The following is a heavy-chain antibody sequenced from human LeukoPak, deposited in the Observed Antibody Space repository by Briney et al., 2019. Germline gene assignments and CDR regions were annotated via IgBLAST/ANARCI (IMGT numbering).Heavy chain of an antibody. CDR1: GGSFSSHY. D-gene: IGHD5-18*01. CDR2: MSDSVTS. Sequence: PSETQSLTCTVSGGSFSSHYWGWIRQSPGKGLEWIAYMFDSVTSKDNMSDSVTSKDNPSLKSRLTLSADTSKNQFSLRLSYVTAADTAVYYCATIKRGYPFGYFDFWGQGILVTVSS. V-gene: IGHV4-59*11. CDR3: ATIKRGYPFGYFDF. J-gene: IGHJ4*02.